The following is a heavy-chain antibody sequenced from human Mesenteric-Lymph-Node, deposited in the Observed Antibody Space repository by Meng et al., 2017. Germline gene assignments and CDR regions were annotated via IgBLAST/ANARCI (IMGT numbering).Heavy chain of an antibody. J-gene: IGHJ4*02. CDR3: ARVQAGALDS. D-gene: IGHD3-10*01. V-gene: IGHV3-66*02. Sequence: GESLKISCAASGFSVSNNNMNWVRQAPGKGLEWVSVIYVGGSTFYTDSVKGRFTISRDTSKNTLSLQMNNLRAEDTAVYYCARVQAGALDSWGQGTLVTVSS. CDR2: IYVGGST. CDR1: GFSVSNNN.